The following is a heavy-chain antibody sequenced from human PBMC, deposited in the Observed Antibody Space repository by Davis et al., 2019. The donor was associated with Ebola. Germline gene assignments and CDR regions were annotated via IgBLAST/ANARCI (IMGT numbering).Heavy chain of an antibody. CDR2: IYPGDSNT. CDR1: GYSFTTYW. J-gene: IGHJ4*02. CDR3: ARWGFSDYDSCFDY. D-gene: IGHD5-12*01. V-gene: IGHV5-51*01. Sequence: GASLKISCKCSGYSFTTYWIGWVRQMPGKGLEWMGIIYPGDSNTRYSPSFQGQVTISADKSISTAYLQWSSLQASDTAIYYCARWGFSDYDSCFDYWGQGTQVTVSS.